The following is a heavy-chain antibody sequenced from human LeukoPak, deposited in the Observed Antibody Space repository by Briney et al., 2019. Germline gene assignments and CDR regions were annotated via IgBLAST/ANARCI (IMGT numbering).Heavy chain of an antibody. CDR2: IYHSGST. CDR1: GGSISSGGYY. J-gene: IGHJ6*03. D-gene: IGHD4-17*01. CDR3: ARGEYDSGYYYYMDV. V-gene: IGHV4-30-2*01. Sequence: PSETLSLTCTVSGGSISSGGYYWSWIRQPPGKGLEWIGYIYHSGSTYYNPSLKSRVTISVDRSKNQFSLKLSSVTAADTAVYYCARGEYDSGYYYYMDVWGKGTTVTVSS.